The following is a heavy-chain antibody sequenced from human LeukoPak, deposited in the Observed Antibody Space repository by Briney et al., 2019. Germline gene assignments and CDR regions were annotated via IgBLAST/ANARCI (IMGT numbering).Heavy chain of an antibody. CDR3: AGSPTAIDY. J-gene: IGHJ4*02. Sequence: PSETLSLTCAVYGGSFSGYYWSWIRQPPGKGLEWIGEINHSGSTNYNPSLKSRVTISVDTSKNQFSLKLSSVTAADTAVYYCAGSPTAIDYWGQGTLVTVSS. CDR2: INHSGST. D-gene: IGHD3-10*01. CDR1: GGSFSGYY. V-gene: IGHV4-34*01.